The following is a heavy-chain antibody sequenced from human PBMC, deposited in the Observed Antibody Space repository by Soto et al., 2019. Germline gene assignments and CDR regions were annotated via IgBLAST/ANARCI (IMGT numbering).Heavy chain of an antibody. CDR3: AKSTYSSSWVPFQH. D-gene: IGHD6-13*01. Sequence: SETLSLTCTVSGGSVSSGDYYWGWIRQPPGKGLEWIGYIYYSGNTNYNPSLKSRVIISVDTSKNLFSLKLTSVTAADTAVYYCAKSTYSSSWVPFQHWGQGTLVTVSS. CDR1: GGSVSSGDYY. V-gene: IGHV4-61*08. CDR2: IYYSGNT. J-gene: IGHJ1*01.